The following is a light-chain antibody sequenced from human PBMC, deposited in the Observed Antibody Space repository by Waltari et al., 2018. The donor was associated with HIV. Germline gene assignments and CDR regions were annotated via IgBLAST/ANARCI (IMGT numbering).Light chain of an antibody. CDR2: GAI. CDR3: QQYNDYPT. J-gene: IGKJ5*01. CDR1: QDIGIF. V-gene: IGKV1-17*01. Sequence: DIQMTQSPSSLSASVGDRVTIPCRASQDIGIFLGWYQQKPGQAPKRLIHGAISLQPGVPSRFSGTGSGTEFILTISGLQPEDFATYFCQQYNDYPTFGQGTRLDIK.